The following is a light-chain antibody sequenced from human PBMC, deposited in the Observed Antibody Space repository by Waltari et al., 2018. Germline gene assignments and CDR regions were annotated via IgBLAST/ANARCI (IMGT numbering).Light chain of an antibody. V-gene: IGKV3-15*01. CDR2: GAS. Sequence: EIVMPQSPASLSVSPGERATLSCRASQSVARNLAWDQHKPGQAPRLLVYGASTRATGIPARFSGSGSGTEFTLTISSLQSEDFAVYYCQQSNNWYTFGQGTKLEIK. CDR3: QQSNNWYT. J-gene: IGKJ2*01. CDR1: QSVARN.